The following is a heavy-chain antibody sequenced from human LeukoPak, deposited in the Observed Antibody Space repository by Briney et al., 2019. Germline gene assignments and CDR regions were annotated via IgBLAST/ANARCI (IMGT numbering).Heavy chain of an antibody. CDR1: GYTFTGYY. CDR2: INPNSGGT. V-gene: IGHV1-2*02. Sequence: ASVKVSCKASGYTFTGYYMHWVRQAPGQGLEWMGWINPNSGGTNYAQKFQGRVTMTRDTSISTAYMELSRLRSDDTAVYYCASSLFWSGYQTRAFDIWGQGPMVTVSS. CDR3: ASSLFWSGYQTRAFDI. J-gene: IGHJ3*02. D-gene: IGHD3-3*01.